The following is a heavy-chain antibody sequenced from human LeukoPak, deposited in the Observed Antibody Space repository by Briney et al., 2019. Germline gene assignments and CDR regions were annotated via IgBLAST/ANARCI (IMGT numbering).Heavy chain of an antibody. CDR2: ISGSGGST. CDR1: GSTFSSYA. J-gene: IGHJ4*02. CDR3: AKDRSSSSGSFDY. D-gene: IGHD6-6*01. V-gene: IGHV3-23*01. Sequence: GGSLRLSCAASGSTFSSYAMSWVRQAPGKGLEWVSAISGSGGSTYYADSVKGRFTISRDNSKNTLYLQMNSLRAEDTAVYYCAKDRSSSSGSFDYWGQGTLVTVSS.